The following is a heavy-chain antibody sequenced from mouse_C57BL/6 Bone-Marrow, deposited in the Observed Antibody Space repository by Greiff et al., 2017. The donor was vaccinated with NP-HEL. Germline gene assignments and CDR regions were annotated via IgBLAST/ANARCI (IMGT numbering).Heavy chain of an antibody. CDR2: IRNKANGYTT. J-gene: IGHJ1*03. Sequence: DVMLVESGGGLVQPGGSLSLSCAASGFTFTDYYLSWVHQPPGKALEWLGFIRNKANGYTTEYSASVKGRFTISRDNSQSILYLQMNALRAEDSATYYCASSIYYYGSRDWYFDVWGTGTTVTVSS. V-gene: IGHV7-3*01. D-gene: IGHD1-1*01. CDR3: ASSIYYYGSRDWYFDV. CDR1: GFTFTDYY.